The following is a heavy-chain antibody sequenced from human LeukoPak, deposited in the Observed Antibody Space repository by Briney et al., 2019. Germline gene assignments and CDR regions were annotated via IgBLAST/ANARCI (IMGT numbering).Heavy chain of an antibody. Sequence: GGSLRLSCAASGFTLSSYAMTWVRQAPGKGLEWVSVITGSGGSTYYADSVKGRFTISRDTSKNTLYLQMNSLRAEDTAVYYCAKDSSSWPEYFQHWGQGTLVTVSS. D-gene: IGHD6-13*01. V-gene: IGHV3-23*01. CDR2: ITGSGGST. CDR1: GFTLSSYA. J-gene: IGHJ1*01. CDR3: AKDSSSWPEYFQH.